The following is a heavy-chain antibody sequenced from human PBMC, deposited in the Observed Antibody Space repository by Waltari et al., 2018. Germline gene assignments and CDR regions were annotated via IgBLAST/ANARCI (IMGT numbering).Heavy chain of an antibody. CDR2: IYYSGST. V-gene: IGHV4-39*01. CDR3: ARVCPPSSGYYYVRENGMDV. CDR1: GGSISSSSYY. D-gene: IGHD3-22*01. J-gene: IGHJ6*02. Sequence: QLQLQESGPGLVKPSETLSLTCTVSGGSISSSSYYWGWIRQPPGKGLEWIGSIYYSGSTYYNPSLKSRVTISVDTSKNQFSLKLSSVTAADTAVYYCARVCPPSSGYYYVRENGMDVWGQGTTVTVSS.